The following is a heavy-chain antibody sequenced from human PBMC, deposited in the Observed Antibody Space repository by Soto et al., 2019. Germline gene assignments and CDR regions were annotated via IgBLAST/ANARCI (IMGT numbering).Heavy chain of an antibody. CDR1: GFTFSSYE. D-gene: IGHD3-22*01. CDR3: ARDMTFYDSSGFYAYYFDH. V-gene: IGHV3-48*03. J-gene: IGHJ4*02. Sequence: GGSLRLSCEASGFTFSSYEMNWVRQAPGKGLEWISYISASGNTIYYADSVRGRFTVSRDNAENSLYLQMNSLRADDTAVYSCARDMTFYDSSGFYAYYFDHWGQGTPVTVSS. CDR2: ISASGNTI.